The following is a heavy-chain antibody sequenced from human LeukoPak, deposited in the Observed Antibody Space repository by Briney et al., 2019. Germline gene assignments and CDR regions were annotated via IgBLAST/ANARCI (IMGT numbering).Heavy chain of an antibody. CDR2: IYYSGST. J-gene: IGHJ3*02. V-gene: IGHV4-39*01. CDR1: GGSISTTSYY. D-gene: IGHD4-17*01. CDR3: ARKTTTGPTKAAFDI. Sequence: PSETLSLTCTVSGGSISTTSYYWGWIRQPPGKGLEWIGSIYYSGSTNNNPSLKSRVTISVDTSKNQFSLNLSSVTAVDTAVYYCARKTTTGPTKAAFDIWGQGTMLTVSS.